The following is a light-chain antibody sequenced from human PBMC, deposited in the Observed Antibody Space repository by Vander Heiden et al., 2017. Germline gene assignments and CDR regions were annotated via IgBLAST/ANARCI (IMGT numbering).Light chain of an antibody. J-gene: IGKJ1*01. Sequence: EIVLTQSPGTLSLSPGERATLPYRASKSVSSSYLAWYQQKPGQAPRLLIYGASSRATGIPDRFSGSGSGTDFTLTISRLEPEDFAVYYCQQYGSSPWTFGQGTKVEIK. V-gene: IGKV3-20*01. CDR3: QQYGSSPWT. CDR1: KSVSSSY. CDR2: GAS.